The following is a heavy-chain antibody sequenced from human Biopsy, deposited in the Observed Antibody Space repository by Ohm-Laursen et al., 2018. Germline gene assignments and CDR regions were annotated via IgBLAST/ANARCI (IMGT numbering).Heavy chain of an antibody. CDR2: IYYSGNT. V-gene: IGHV4-59*01. J-gene: IGHJ5*02. D-gene: IGHD2-2*01. Sequence: TLSLTCVVSGGSINNFYWSWIRQPPGKGLEWIGIIYYSGNTKYNPSLKSRVTISVDTFRNQFSLKLSSVTAADTAVYYCARHRGGMPSSGNWFDHWGQGTLVTVSS. CDR1: GGSINNFY. CDR3: ARHRGGMPSSGNWFDH.